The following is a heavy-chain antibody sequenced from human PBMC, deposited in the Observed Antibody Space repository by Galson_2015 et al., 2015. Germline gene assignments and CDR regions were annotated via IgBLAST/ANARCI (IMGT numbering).Heavy chain of an antibody. CDR2: IYYSGST. Sequence: SETLSLTCTVSGGSISSYYWSWIRQPPGKGLEWIGYIYYSGSTNYNPSLKSRVTISVDTSKNQFSLKLSSVTAADTAVYYCAREGGLGGMDVWGQGTTVTVSS. CDR3: AREGGLGGMDV. J-gene: IGHJ6*02. D-gene: IGHD3-16*01. V-gene: IGHV4-59*01. CDR1: GGSISSYY.